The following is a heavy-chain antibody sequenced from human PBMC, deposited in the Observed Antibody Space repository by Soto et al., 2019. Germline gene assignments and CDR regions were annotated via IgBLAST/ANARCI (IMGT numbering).Heavy chain of an antibody. CDR3: ARLGGLLGYYYGMDL. J-gene: IGHJ6*01. CDR1: GYSFTSYS. CDR2: IYPGDSGT. D-gene: IGHD1-26*01. V-gene: IGHV5-51*01. Sequence: VESLKISCKGSGYSFTSYSIGWVRQMPGKGLEWMAIIYPGDSGTRYNPSFQGQVTISADKSISTAYLQWSSLKASDTAMYYCARLGGLLGYYYGMDLWGQANKGSVAS.